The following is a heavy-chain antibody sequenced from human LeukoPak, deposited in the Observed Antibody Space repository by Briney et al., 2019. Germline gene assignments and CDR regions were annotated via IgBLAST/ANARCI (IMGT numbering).Heavy chain of an antibody. V-gene: IGHV3-53*01. CDR3: ARDLKTSGWYGYFAY. J-gene: IGHJ4*02. D-gene: IGHD6-19*01. CDR1: GFTVSSNY. Sequence: GGSLRLSCVASGFTVSSNYMRWVRQAPGRGLEWVSAIFSGGSTFYADSVTGRFTISRDNSKNTVYLEMNSLRAEDTAVYYCARDLKTSGWYGYFAYWGQGTLVTVSS. CDR2: IFSGGST.